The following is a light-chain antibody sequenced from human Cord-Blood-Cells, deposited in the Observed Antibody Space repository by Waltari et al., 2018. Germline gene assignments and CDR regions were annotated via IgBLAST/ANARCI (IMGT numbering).Light chain of an antibody. Sequence: SYVLTQPPSVSVAPGKPARITCGGNHIGSKSAHWYQQRPGQAPVLVIYYDSDRPSGIPERFSGSNSGNTATLTISRVEAGDEADYYCQVWDSSSDHWVFGGGTKLTVL. V-gene: IGLV3-21*04. CDR2: YDS. CDR1: HIGSKS. J-gene: IGLJ3*02. CDR3: QVWDSSSDHWV.